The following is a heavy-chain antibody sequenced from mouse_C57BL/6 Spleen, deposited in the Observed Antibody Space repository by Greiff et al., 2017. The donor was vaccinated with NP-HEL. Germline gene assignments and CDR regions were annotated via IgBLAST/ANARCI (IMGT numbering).Heavy chain of an antibody. V-gene: IGHV5-6*01. Sequence: EVKLMESGGDLVKPGGSLKLSCAASGFTFSSYGMSWVRQTPDKRLEWVATISSGGSYTYYPASVKGRFTISRDNAKNTLYLQMSSLKSEDTAMYYCARHHYDGSSSYYFDYWGQGTTLTVSS. CDR2: ISSGGSYT. D-gene: IGHD1-1*01. CDR1: GFTFSSYG. J-gene: IGHJ2*01. CDR3: ARHHYDGSSSYYFDY.